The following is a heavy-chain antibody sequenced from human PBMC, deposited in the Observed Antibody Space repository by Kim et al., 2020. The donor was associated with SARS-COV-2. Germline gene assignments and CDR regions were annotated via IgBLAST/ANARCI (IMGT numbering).Heavy chain of an antibody. CDR3: ARDRGYGDDTFDY. D-gene: IGHD4-17*01. J-gene: IGHJ4*02. Sequence: ASVKVSCKASGYTFTSYGISWVRQAPGQGLEWLGWVGAYNGDTNYAQNLQGRVTLTTDTSTSTAFLELRSLRSDDTAVYFCARDRGYGDDTFDYWGQGTLGTVSS. CDR2: VGAYNGDT. CDR1: GYTFTSYG. V-gene: IGHV1-18*01.